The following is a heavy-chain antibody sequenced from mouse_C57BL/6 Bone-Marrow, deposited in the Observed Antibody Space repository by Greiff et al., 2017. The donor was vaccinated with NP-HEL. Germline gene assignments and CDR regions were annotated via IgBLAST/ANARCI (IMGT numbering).Heavy chain of an antibody. Sequence: QVQLQQPGAELVKPGASVKLSCKASGYTFTSYWMHWVKQRPGQGLEWIGMIHPNSGSTNYNEKFKSKATLTVDKSSSTAYMQLSSLTSEDSAVYYCARSVYYGYDGYAMDNWGQGTSVTVSS. CDR1: GYTFTSYW. CDR3: ARSVYYGYDGYAMDN. J-gene: IGHJ4*01. D-gene: IGHD2-2*01. CDR2: IHPNSGST. V-gene: IGHV1-64*01.